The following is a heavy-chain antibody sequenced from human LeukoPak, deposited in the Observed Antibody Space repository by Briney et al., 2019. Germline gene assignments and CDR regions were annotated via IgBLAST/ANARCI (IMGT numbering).Heavy chain of an antibody. J-gene: IGHJ4*02. CDR1: GGTFSSYA. V-gene: IGHV1-69*01. CDR3: ARDSEMATIIRY. D-gene: IGHD5-24*01. Sequence: GASVNVSCKASGGTFSSYAISWVRQAPGQGLEWMGGIIPTFGTANYAQKFQGRVTITADESTSTAYMELSSLRSEDTAVYYCARDSEMATIIRYWGQGTLVTVSS. CDR2: IIPTFGTA.